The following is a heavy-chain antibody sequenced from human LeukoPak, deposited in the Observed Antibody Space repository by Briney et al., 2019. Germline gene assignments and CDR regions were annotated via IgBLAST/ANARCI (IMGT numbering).Heavy chain of an antibody. Sequence: GGSLRLSCAASGFTFRNYWMSWVCQAPGKGLEWVANIEQVGSEKKYMDSVRGRFSISRDNAKNSLYLQVNSLTAEDTALYYCAREGSYLDAFDVWGRGTMVIVSS. CDR3: AREGSYLDAFDV. CDR2: IEQVGSEK. CDR1: GFTFRNYW. J-gene: IGHJ3*01. V-gene: IGHV3-7*01. D-gene: IGHD3-10*01.